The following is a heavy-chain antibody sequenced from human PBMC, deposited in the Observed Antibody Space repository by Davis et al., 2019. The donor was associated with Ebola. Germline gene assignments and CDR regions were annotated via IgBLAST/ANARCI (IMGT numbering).Heavy chain of an antibody. D-gene: IGHD1-26*01. J-gene: IGHJ4*02. CDR3: ARLGGYSGIYYSDY. CDR1: GGSISSSSYY. V-gene: IGHV4-39*01. CDR2: IYYSGST. Sequence: SETLSLTCTVSGGSISSSSYYWGWIRQPPGKGLEWIGSIYYSGSTYYNPSLKSRVTISVDTSKNQFSLKLSSVTAADTAVYYCARLGGYSGIYYSDYWGQGTLVTVSS.